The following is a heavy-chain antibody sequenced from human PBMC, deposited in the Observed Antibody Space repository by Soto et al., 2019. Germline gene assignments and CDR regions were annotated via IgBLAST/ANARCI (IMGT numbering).Heavy chain of an antibody. J-gene: IGHJ4*02. CDR1: GGSISSHY. CDR3: ARMYSAVPQTYFDY. D-gene: IGHD4-4*01. CDR2: IYYSGST. Sequence: SVTQSLTCPVSGGSISSHYLSWLLQPPGKGLEWIGSIYYSGSTYYNPSLKSRVTISVDTSKNQFSLKLSSVTAADTAVYYCARMYSAVPQTYFDYWGQGTLVTVSS. V-gene: IGHV4-39*01.